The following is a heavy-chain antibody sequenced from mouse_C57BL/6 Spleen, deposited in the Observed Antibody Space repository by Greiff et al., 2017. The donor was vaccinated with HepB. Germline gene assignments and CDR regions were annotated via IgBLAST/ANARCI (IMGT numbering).Heavy chain of an antibody. D-gene: IGHD4-1*01. CDR3: ALNWDKDY. Sequence: QVQLQQPGAELVMPGASVKLSCKASGYTFTSYWMHWVKQRPGQGLEWIGEIDPSDSYTNYNQKFKGKSTLTVDKSSSTAYRQLSSLTSEDSAVYYCALNWDKDYWGQGTTLTVSS. V-gene: IGHV1-69*01. J-gene: IGHJ2*01. CDR1: GYTFTSYW. CDR2: IDPSDSYT.